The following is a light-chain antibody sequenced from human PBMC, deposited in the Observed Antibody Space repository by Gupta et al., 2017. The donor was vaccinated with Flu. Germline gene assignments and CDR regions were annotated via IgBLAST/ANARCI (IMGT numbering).Light chain of an antibody. J-gene: IGLJ3*02. CDR2: DVT. CDR3: SSDTSRATRV. CDR1: SSDVGGFNY. Sequence: QSALTQLASASGSPGQSVTISCTGTSSDVGGFNYVSWYQQHPGKAPQLLIYDVTNRPSGVYNRFSGSKSGNTASLTISGLQAEDEADYYCSSDTSRATRVFGGGTKLTVL. V-gene: IGLV2-14*01.